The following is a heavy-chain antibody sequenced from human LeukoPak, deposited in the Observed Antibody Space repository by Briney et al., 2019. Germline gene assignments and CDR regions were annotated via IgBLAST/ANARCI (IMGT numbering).Heavy chain of an antibody. CDR3: ARNYDVLTGYPYYFDH. CDR1: GFTFSSYS. D-gene: IGHD3-9*01. V-gene: IGHV3-21*01. CDR2: ITAGGSFK. J-gene: IGHJ4*02. Sequence: GGSLRLSCAASGFTFSSYSMNWVRQAPGKGLDWVSSITAGGSFKYYADSVEGRFTISRDNAKNSLYLQMSSLTPEDTAVYYCARNYDVLTGYPYYFDHWGQGILVTVSS.